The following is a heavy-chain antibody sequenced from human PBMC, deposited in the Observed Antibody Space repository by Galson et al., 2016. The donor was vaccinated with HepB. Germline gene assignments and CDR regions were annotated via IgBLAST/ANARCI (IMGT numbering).Heavy chain of an antibody. J-gene: IGHJ4*02. CDR3: ARGSLGTTATMAFDY. V-gene: IGHV4-31*03. CDR1: GGSISSGGYY. Sequence: TLSLTCTVSGGSISSGGYYCSWIRQHPGKGLEWIGYISYSGSTYYNPSLKSRLTISVDTSKNQFSLKLSSVTAADTAMYYCARGSLGTTATMAFDYWGQGTLVTVSS. CDR2: ISYSGST. D-gene: IGHD1/OR15-1a*01.